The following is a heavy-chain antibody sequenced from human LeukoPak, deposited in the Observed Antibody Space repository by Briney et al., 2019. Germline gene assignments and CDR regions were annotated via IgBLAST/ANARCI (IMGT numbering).Heavy chain of an antibody. CDR2: IYYSGST. V-gene: IGHV4-30-4*08. CDR3: ATRFGGYYVFDY. D-gene: IGHD3-3*01. CDR1: GGSISSGDYY. Sequence: SETLSLTCTVSGGSISSGDYYWSWIRQPPGKGLEWIGYIYYSGSTYYNPSLKSRVTISVDTSKNQFSLKLSSVTAADTAVYYCATRFGGYYVFDYWGQGTLVTVSS. J-gene: IGHJ4*02.